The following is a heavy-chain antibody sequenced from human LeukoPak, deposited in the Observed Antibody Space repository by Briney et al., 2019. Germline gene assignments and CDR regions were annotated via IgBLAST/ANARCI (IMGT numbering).Heavy chain of an antibody. CDR2: IYSGGTT. CDR3: AGRYDSSGYPLH. J-gene: IGHJ4*02. Sequence: PGGSLRLSCAASGFSVGSNYVSWVRQAPGKGLEWVSVIYSGGTTYYADSIKGRFTISRDNSKNTLYLQMNSLRAEDTAVYYCAGRYDSSGYPLHWGQGTLVTVSS. D-gene: IGHD3-22*01. CDR1: GFSVGSNY. V-gene: IGHV3-53*01.